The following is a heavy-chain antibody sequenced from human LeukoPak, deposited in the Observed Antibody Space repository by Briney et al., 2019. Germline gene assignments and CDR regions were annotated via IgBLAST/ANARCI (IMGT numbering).Heavy chain of an antibody. CDR3: ARDGRVAGTGENWFDP. Sequence: ASVKVSCKASGYTFTSYYMHWVRQAPGQGLEWMGIINPSGGSTSYAQKFQGRVTMTRDTSTSTVYMELSSLRSEDTAVYYCARDGRVAGTGENWFDPWGQGTLATVSS. J-gene: IGHJ5*02. CDR2: INPSGGST. V-gene: IGHV1-46*01. CDR1: GYTFTSYY. D-gene: IGHD6-19*01.